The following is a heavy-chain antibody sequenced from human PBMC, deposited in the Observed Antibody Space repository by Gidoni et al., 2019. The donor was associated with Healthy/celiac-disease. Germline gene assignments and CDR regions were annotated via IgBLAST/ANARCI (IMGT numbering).Heavy chain of an antibody. CDR2: IYYSGST. J-gene: IGHJ4*02. V-gene: IGHV4-31*03. CDR3: AGGYSYGYLD. CDR1: GGSISSGGYY. Sequence: QVQLQESGPGLVKPSQTLSLTCTVSGGSISSGGYYWSWIRQHPGKGQEWIGYIYYSGSTYYIPTLKSRFTISVDTYKNQFSVKLSAVNAADTAVYYGAGGYSYGYLDWGQGTLVTVSS. D-gene: IGHD5-18*01.